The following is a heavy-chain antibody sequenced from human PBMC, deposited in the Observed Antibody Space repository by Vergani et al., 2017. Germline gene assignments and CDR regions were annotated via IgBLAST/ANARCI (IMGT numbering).Heavy chain of an antibody. CDR2: VDPEDGEP. CDR3: SIDGRXCGGDCYYSAFDY. J-gene: IGHJ4*02. CDR1: GYTFTYYY. Sequence: EVQLVQSGTEVKQPGTTVKLSCKISGYTFTYYYIHWIRQAPGKGLEWMGLVDPEDGEPIYAEKFQGRVTITADTSAHTAFMQLSSLTSDDTAIYYCSIDGRXCGGDCYYSAFDYWGQGTLVTVSS. V-gene: IGHV1-69-2*01. D-gene: IGHD2-21*02.